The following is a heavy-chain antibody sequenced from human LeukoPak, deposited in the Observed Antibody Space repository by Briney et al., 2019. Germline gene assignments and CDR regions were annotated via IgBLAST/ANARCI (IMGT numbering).Heavy chain of an antibody. Sequence: SGGSLRLSCAASGFTFSSYAMHWVRQAPGKGLEWVAVISYDGSNKYYADSVKGRFTISRDNSKNTLYLQMNSLRAEDTAVYYCARDSLPSGYYDSSGYPPGGVYWGQGTLVTVSS. D-gene: IGHD3-22*01. J-gene: IGHJ4*02. V-gene: IGHV3-30*04. CDR3: ARDSLPSGYYDSSGYPPGGVY. CDR1: GFTFSSYA. CDR2: ISYDGSNK.